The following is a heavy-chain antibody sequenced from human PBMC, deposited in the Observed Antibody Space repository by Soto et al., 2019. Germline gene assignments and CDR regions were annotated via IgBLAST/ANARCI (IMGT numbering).Heavy chain of an antibody. D-gene: IGHD4-17*01. CDR1: GGSFSGYY. CDR3: ARVLYGDYDY. CDR2: INHSGST. J-gene: IGHJ4*02. V-gene: IGHV4-34*01. Sequence: QVQLQQWGAGLLKPSETLSLTCAVYGGSFSGYYWSWIRQPPGKGLEWIGEINHSGSTNYNPSLKSRVTISVDTSKNQCSLKLSSVTAADTAVYYCARVLYGDYDYWGQGTLVTVSS.